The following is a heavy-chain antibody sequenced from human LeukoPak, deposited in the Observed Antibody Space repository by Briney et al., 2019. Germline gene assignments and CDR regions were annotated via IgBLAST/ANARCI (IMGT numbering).Heavy chain of an antibody. CDR3: ARSGNKPEYDY. D-gene: IGHD3-10*01. CDR1: GGSFSGYY. J-gene: IGHJ4*02. Sequence: SETLSLTCAVYGGSFSGYYWSWIRQPPGKGLEWIGEINHSGSTNYNPSLKSRVTISVDTSKNQFSLKLSSVTAADTAVYYCARSGNKPEYDYWGQGTLVTVSS. V-gene: IGHV4-34*01. CDR2: INHSGST.